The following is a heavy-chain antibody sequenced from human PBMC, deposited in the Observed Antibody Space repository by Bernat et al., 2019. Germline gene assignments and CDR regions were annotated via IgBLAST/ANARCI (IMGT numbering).Heavy chain of an antibody. Sequence: QVQLVESGGGVVQPGRSLRLSCAASGFTFSSYAMHWVRQAPGKGLEWVAVISYDGSNKYYADSVKGRFTISRDNSKNTLYLQMNSLRAEDTAVYYCARARTPYADILTGPSYYYYCAMDVWGKGTTVTVSS. D-gene: IGHD3-9*01. CDR1: GFTFSSYA. J-gene: IGHJ6*04. CDR3: ARARTPYADILTGPSYYYYCAMDV. V-gene: IGHV3-30*01. CDR2: ISYDGSNK.